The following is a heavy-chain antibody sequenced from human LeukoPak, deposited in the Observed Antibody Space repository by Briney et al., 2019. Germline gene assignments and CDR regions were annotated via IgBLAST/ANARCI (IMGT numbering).Heavy chain of an antibody. CDR2: INHSGST. Sequence: PSETLSLTCAVYGGSFSGYYWSWIRQPPGKGLEWIGEINHSGSTNYNPSLKSRVTISVDTSKNQFSLKLSSVTAADTAVYYCARESAEVTKLRAFDIWGQGTMVTVSS. CDR3: ARESAEVTKLRAFDI. J-gene: IGHJ3*02. D-gene: IGHD4-23*01. V-gene: IGHV4-34*01. CDR1: GGSFSGYY.